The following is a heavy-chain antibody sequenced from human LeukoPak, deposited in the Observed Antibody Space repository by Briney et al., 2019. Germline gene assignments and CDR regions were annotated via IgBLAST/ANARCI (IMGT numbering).Heavy chain of an antibody. V-gene: IGHV1-69*05. Sequence: SVKVSCKAPGGTFSSYAISWVRQAPGQGLEWMGGIIPIFGTANYAQKFQGRVTITTDESTSTAYMELSSLRSEDTAVYYCARDLHGSGSWDMDVWGKGTTVTVSS. J-gene: IGHJ6*03. CDR1: GGTFSSYA. CDR2: IIPIFGTA. CDR3: ARDLHGSGSWDMDV. D-gene: IGHD3-10*01.